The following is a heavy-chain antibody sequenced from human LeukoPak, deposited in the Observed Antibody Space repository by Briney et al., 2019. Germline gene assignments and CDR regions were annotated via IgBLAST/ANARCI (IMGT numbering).Heavy chain of an antibody. CDR1: GGTFSSYA. Sequence: GASVKVSCKASGGTFSSYAISWVRQAPGQGLEWMGGIIPIFGTANYAQKFQGRVTITADKSTSTAYMELSSLRSEDTAVYYCARDQGHYCSSTSCYQGFDYWGQGTLVTVSS. J-gene: IGHJ4*02. D-gene: IGHD2-2*01. CDR2: IIPIFGTA. CDR3: ARDQGHYCSSTSCYQGFDY. V-gene: IGHV1-69*06.